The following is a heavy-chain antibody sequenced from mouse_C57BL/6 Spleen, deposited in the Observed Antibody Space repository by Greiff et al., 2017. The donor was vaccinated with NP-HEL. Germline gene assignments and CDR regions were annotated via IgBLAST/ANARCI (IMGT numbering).Heavy chain of an antibody. V-gene: IGHV1-20*01. CDR2: INPYNGDT. J-gene: IGHJ4*01. CDR1: GYSFTGYF. Sequence: EVQLQESGPELVKPGDSVKISCKASGYSFTGYFMNWVMQSHGKSLEWIGRINPYNGDTFYNQKFKGKATLTVDKSSSTAHMELRSLTSEDSAVYYCAREDGSSPYYYAMDYWGQGTSVTVSS. D-gene: IGHD1-1*01. CDR3: AREDGSSPYYYAMDY.